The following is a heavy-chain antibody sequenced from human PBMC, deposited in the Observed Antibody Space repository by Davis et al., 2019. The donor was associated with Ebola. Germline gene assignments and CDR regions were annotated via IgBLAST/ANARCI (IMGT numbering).Heavy chain of an antibody. V-gene: IGHV3-30*04. CDR1: GFTFSNHA. CDR3: ARALHGEVLEY. J-gene: IGHJ4*02. D-gene: IGHD3-3*01. CDR2: TSHNERER. Sequence: PGGSLRLSCVASGFTFSNHAMHWVRQAPGKGLEWVAVTSHNERERFYGESVQGRFTISRDNSENVLYLQMDSLRPDDTAIYFCARALHGEVLEYWGQGTPVTVSS.